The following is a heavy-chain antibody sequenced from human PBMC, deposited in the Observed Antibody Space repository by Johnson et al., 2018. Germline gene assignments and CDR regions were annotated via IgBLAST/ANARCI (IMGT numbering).Heavy chain of an antibody. J-gene: IGHJ6*03. CDR1: GGSFSGYY. CDR2: INTSGST. V-gene: IGHV4-34*01. CDR3: ARGPRDGYSTYYYYYYMDV. Sequence: QVQLQQWGAGLLKXSETXSLXCAVYGGSFSGYYWSWIRQPPGKGLEWIGEINTSGSTNYNPSLNSPVTVPVDTSKNQFSLKLSSVTAADTAVYYRARGPRDGYSTYYYYYYMDVWGKGTTVTVSS. D-gene: IGHD5-24*01.